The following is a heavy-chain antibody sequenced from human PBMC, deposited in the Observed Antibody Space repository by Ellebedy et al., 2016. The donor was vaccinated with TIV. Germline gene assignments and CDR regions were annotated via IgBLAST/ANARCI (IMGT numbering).Heavy chain of an antibody. D-gene: IGHD3-9*01. CDR2: ISAFNGKT. CDR1: GYTFSSNG. J-gene: IGHJ3*02. V-gene: IGHV1-18*01. CDR3: ARYADDILTGYYAFDI. Sequence: AASVKVSCKASGYTFSSNGIVWVRQAPGQGLEWMGWISAFNGKTNYAQKLQGRVTMTHGTSTSTAYMELRSLRSDDTAVYYCARYADDILTGYYAFDIWGQGTMVTVSS.